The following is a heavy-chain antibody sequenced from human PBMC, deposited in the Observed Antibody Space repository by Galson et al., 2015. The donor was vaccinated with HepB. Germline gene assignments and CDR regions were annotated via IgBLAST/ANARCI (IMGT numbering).Heavy chain of an antibody. CDR3: AKDDSGGVEVAGLGEPPAPDY. Sequence: SLRLSCAASGFSFSIHGMNWVRQPPGRGLEWVSTVSASGNSTYYADSVKGRFTISRDNSKNILFLQMNSLRAEDTAIYYCAKDDSGGVEVAGLGEPPAPDYWGQGTLVTVTS. CDR1: GFSFSIHG. D-gene: IGHD6-19*01. J-gene: IGHJ4*02. V-gene: IGHV3-23*01. CDR2: VSASGNST.